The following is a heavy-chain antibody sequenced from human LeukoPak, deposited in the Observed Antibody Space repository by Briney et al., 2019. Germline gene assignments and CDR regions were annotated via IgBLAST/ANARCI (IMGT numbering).Heavy chain of an antibody. V-gene: IGHV4-61*01. Sequence: PSETLSLTCTVSGGSISSGSYYWSWIRQPPGKGLEWIGNNHYSGNTNYNPSLKSRVTISVDTSKKQFSLKLSSVTAADTAVYYCARALYGDYTLGMDVWGQGTTVTVSS. J-gene: IGHJ6*02. D-gene: IGHD4-17*01. CDR2: NHYSGNT. CDR3: ARALYGDYTLGMDV. CDR1: GGSISSGSYY.